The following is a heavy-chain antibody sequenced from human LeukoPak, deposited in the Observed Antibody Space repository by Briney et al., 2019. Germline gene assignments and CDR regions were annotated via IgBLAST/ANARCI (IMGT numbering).Heavy chain of an antibody. CDR2: ISKTGTSL. CDR1: GLNFSVYY. V-gene: IGHV3-11*01. D-gene: IGHD3-3*01. CDR3: VAGVALDY. Sequence: GGSLRLSCITSGLNFSVYYMTWIRQAPGNGLGAPGNGLEWLSHISKTGTSLYYADSVRGRSTISRDNAKNSLYLHMNNLRAEDTAVYYCVAGVALDYWGQGALVTVSS. J-gene: IGHJ4*02.